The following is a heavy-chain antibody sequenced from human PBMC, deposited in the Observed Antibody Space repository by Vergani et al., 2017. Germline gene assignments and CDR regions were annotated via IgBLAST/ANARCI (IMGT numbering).Heavy chain of an antibody. CDR2: ISGDGGST. Sequence: EVQLVESGGGVVQPGGSLRLSCAASGFTFDDYAMHWVRQAPGKGLEWVSLISGDGGSTYYADSVKGRFTISRDNAKNSLYLQMNSLRAEDTAVYYCARWGIAAAGLYYYYGMDVWGQGTTVTVSS. J-gene: IGHJ6*02. CDR3: ARWGIAAAGLYYYYGMDV. D-gene: IGHD6-13*01. CDR1: GFTFDDYA. V-gene: IGHV3-43*02.